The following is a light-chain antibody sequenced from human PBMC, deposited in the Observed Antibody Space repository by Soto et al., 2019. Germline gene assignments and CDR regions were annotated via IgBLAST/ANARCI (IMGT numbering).Light chain of an antibody. CDR2: DAS. V-gene: IGKV1-13*02. J-gene: IGKJ1*01. Sequence: AIQLTQSPSSLSASLGDRVTITCRASQGISSYLAWYQQKAGKAPKLLIYDASTLESGVPSRFSGSGSGTEFTLTITSLQPDDFATYYCQQYNTYPETFGQGTKVDIK. CDR3: QQYNTYPET. CDR1: QGISSY.